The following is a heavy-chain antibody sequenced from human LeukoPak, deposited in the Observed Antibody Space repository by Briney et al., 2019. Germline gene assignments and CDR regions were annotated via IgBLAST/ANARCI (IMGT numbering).Heavy chain of an antibody. CDR2: ISSSSSYI. CDR3: ARDVVGNLVGAFDI. Sequence: GGSLRLSCAASGFTFSSYATSWVRQAPGKGLEWVSSISSSSSYIYYADSVKGRFTISRDNAKNSLYLQMNSLRAEDTTVYYCARDVVGNLVGAFDIWGQGTMVSVSS. D-gene: IGHD1-7*01. CDR1: GFTFSSYA. V-gene: IGHV3-21*01. J-gene: IGHJ3*02.